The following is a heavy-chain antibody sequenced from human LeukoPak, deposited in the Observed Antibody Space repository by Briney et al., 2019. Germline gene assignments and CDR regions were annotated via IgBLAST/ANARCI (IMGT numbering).Heavy chain of an antibody. CDR2: IYPGDSDT. CDR1: GYSFTSYW. V-gene: IGHV5-51*01. Sequence: GESLKISCKGSGYSFTSYWIGWVRQMPGKGLEWMGIIYPGDSDTRYSPSFQGQVTISADKSISTAYLQWSSLKASDTAMYYCARLNPTWRGYRYGYSGGYFDYWGQGTLVTVSS. J-gene: IGHJ4*02. CDR3: ARLNPTWRGYRYGYSGGYFDY. D-gene: IGHD5-18*01.